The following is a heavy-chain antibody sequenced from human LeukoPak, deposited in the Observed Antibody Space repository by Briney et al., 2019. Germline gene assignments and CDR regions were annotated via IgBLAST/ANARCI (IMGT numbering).Heavy chain of an antibody. CDR2: ISYDGSNK. Sequence: GRSLRLSCAASGFTFSSYGMHWVRQAPGKGLEWVAVISYDGSNKYYADSVKGRFTISRDNSKNTLYLQMNSLRAEDTAVYYCAKAKQWLAGGMDYWGQRTLVTVSS. CDR1: GFTFSSYG. V-gene: IGHV3-30*18. J-gene: IGHJ4*02. CDR3: AKAKQWLAGGMDY. D-gene: IGHD6-19*01.